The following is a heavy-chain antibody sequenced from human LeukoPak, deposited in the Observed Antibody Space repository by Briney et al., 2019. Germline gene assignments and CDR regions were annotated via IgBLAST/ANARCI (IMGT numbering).Heavy chain of an antibody. CDR1: GYPFRNYD. V-gene: IGHV1-8*01. CDR2: INPHSGKT. CDR3: ARLSSHYSDYKVDP. Sequence: ASVKVSCKTSGYPFRNYDINWVRQATGQGLEWMGWINPHSGKTGYAQKFQGRVTMTTDTSASTAYMELSSLRSEDTAVYYCARLSSHYSDYKVDPWGQGTLVTVSS. D-gene: IGHD4-11*01. J-gene: IGHJ5*02.